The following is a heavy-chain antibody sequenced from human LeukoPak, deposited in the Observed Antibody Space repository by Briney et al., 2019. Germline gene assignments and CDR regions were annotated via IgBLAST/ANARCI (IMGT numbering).Heavy chain of an antibody. J-gene: IGHJ4*02. D-gene: IGHD1-26*01. CDR2: IYYSGST. CDR1: GGSISSYY. Sequence: SETLSLTCTVSGGSISSYYWSWIRQPPGKGPEWIGYIYYSGSTNYNPSLKSRVTISVDTSKNQFSLKLSSVTAADTAVYYCARDHSGSYPGGLDYWGQGTLVTVSS. CDR3: ARDHSGSYPGGLDY. V-gene: IGHV4-59*01.